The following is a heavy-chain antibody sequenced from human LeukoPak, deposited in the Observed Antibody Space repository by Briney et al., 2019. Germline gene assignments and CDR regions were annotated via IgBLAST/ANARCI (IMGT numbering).Heavy chain of an antibody. J-gene: IGHJ6*02. Sequence: SETLSLTCTVSGGSISSGDYYWSWIRQHPGKGLEWIGYIYYSGSTYYNPSLKSRVTISVDTSKNQFSLKLSSVTAADTAVYYCARARSNYDSSGYFNYYYYGMDVWGQGTTVTVSS. V-gene: IGHV4-30-4*08. CDR2: IYYSGST. CDR1: GGSISSGDYY. CDR3: ARARSNYDSSGYFNYYYYGMDV. D-gene: IGHD3-22*01.